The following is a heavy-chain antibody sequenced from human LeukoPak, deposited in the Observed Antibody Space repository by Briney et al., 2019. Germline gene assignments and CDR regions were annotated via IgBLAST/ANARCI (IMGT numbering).Heavy chain of an antibody. CDR3: ARRPTSAGAPFDY. CDR2: IYYSGTT. V-gene: IGHV4-39*01. Sequence: PSETLSLTCTVSGGSISSSNYYWGWIRQAPGEGLEWIVTIYYSGTTYYNPSLKSRLTISVDTSQNLFSLTLNSVTAADTAIYYCARRPTSAGAPFDYWGQGMLVTVSS. CDR1: GGSISSSNYY. D-gene: IGHD3-10*01. J-gene: IGHJ4*02.